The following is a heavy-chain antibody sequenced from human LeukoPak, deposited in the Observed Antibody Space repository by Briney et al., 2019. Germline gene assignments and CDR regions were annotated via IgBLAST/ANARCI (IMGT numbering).Heavy chain of an antibody. CDR1: GGSVRSSSYY. J-gene: IGHJ4*02. D-gene: IGHD2-15*01. V-gene: IGHV4-39*01. CDR3: ARSICSGGNCYNRMVTVCYFVY. Sequence: SETLSLTCTVSGGSVRSSSYYWGWIRQPPGKGLEWIGNIYYNGNTYYNPPLKSRVTISVDRSENQFSLRLTSVTAADTAVYYCARSICSGGNCYNRMVTVCYFVYWSQGTLVAVSS. CDR2: IYYNGNT.